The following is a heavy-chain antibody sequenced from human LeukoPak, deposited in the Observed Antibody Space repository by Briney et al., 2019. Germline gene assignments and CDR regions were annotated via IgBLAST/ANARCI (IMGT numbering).Heavy chain of an antibody. CDR3: ARDRQDIVVVPAARNYYYYMDV. Sequence: PGRSLRLSCAASGFTFSSYAMYWVRQAPGKGLEWVAVISYDGSNKYYADSVKGRFTISRDNSKNTLYLQMNSLRAEDTAVYYCARDRQDIVVVPAARNYYYYMDVWGKGTTVTVSS. CDR1: GFTFSSYA. D-gene: IGHD2-2*01. V-gene: IGHV3-30-3*01. J-gene: IGHJ6*03. CDR2: ISYDGSNK.